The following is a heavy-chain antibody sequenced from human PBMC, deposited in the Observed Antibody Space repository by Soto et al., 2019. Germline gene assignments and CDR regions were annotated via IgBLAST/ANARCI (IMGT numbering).Heavy chain of an antibody. CDR1: GLSFRSYW. CDR3: ARALWLGEQQLKY. CDR2: INTDGSVA. D-gene: IGHD6-13*01. V-gene: IGHV3-74*03. Sequence: PGGSLRLSCAASGLSFRSYWMHWVRQAPGKGLVWVSRINTDGSVAMYVDSVKGRFTISRDNAKNTLYLHMNSLRAEDTAVYYCARALWLGEQQLKYWGKGTQVTVSS. J-gene: IGHJ4*02.